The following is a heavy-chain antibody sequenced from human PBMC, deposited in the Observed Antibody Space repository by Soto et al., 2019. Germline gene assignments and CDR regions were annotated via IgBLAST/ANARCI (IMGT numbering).Heavy chain of an antibody. J-gene: IGHJ3*02. D-gene: IGHD3-3*01. CDR1: GFTFDDYA. Sequence: GGSLRLSCAASGFTFDDYAMHWVRQAPGKGLEWVSGISWNSGSIGYADSVKGRFTISRDNAKNSLYLQMNSLRAEDTALYYCAKVYDFWSNDAFDIWGQGTMVTVS. CDR2: ISWNSGSI. V-gene: IGHV3-9*01. CDR3: AKVYDFWSNDAFDI.